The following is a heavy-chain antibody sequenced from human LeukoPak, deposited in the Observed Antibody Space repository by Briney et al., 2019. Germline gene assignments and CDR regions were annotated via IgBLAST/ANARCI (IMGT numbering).Heavy chain of an antibody. Sequence: GGSLRLSCVATGFTFSTYWMHWVRQAPGKGLVWVSRIRSEGRSTSNAASVKGRFTISRDDAKDTLYLQMNSLRAEDTAVYYCVRGKFSGNYMDYWGQGTLVTVSS. J-gene: IGHJ4*02. CDR3: VRGKFSGNYMDY. CDR2: IRSEGRST. V-gene: IGHV3-74*01. CDR1: GFTFSTYW. D-gene: IGHD1-26*01.